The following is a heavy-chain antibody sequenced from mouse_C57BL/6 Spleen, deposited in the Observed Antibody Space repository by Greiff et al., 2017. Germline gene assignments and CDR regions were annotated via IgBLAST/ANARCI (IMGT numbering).Heavy chain of an antibody. CDR2: IYPRSGNT. CDR3: ARERGIITTVVAEDWFAY. CDR1: GYTFTSYG. Sequence: VKLVESGAELARPGASVKLSCKASGYTFTSYGISWVKQRTGQGLEWIGEIYPRSGNTYYNEKFKGKATLTADKSSSTAYMELRSLTSEDSAVYFCARERGIITTVVAEDWFAYWGQGTLVTVSA. J-gene: IGHJ3*01. D-gene: IGHD1-1*01. V-gene: IGHV1-81*01.